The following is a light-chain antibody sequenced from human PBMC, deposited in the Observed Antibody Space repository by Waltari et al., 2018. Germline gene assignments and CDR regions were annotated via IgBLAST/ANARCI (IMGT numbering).Light chain of an antibody. Sequence: QSALTQPASVSGSPGQSITMSCTGTSSDVDLYEHVSWYQQHPGKAPKLMIYDVTIRPSGVSSRFSGSKSGNTASLTILGLQAEDEADYYCSSYTSSSPVLFGGGTKLTVL. J-gene: IGLJ3*02. V-gene: IGLV2-14*03. CDR3: SSYTSSSPVL. CDR1: SSDVDLYEH. CDR2: DVT.